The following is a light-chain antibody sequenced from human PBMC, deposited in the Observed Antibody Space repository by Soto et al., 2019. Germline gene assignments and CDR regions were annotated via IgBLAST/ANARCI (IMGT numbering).Light chain of an antibody. CDR2: EVS. V-gene: IGLV2-14*03. CDR1: SSDVGAYDF. CDR3: SSYTSSSTRV. J-gene: IGLJ1*01. Sequence: QSVLTQPASVSGSPGQSITISCTGTSSDVGAYDFVSWYQRHPDKAPKLMIYEVSNRPSGVSNRFSGSKSVNTATLTISGLQAEDEADYYCSSYTSSSTRVFGTGTKLTVL.